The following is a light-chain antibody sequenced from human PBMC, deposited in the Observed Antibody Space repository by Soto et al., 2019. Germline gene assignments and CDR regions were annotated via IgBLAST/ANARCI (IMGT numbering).Light chain of an antibody. Sequence: EVVLTQSPVTLSLSPGDRATLSCRASQSFRGLLAWYQQKPGQAPRLLIYDAYNRATGIPPRFSGSGSGTDVTVTISSLEPEDSAVYYCQQRHMWPITFGQGTRLEIK. J-gene: IGKJ5*01. CDR1: QSFRGL. CDR3: QQRHMWPIT. CDR2: DAY. V-gene: IGKV3-11*01.